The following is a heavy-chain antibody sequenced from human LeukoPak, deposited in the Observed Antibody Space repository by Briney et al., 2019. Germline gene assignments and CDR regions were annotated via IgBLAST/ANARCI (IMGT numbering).Heavy chain of an antibody. CDR2: INPNSGGT. D-gene: IGHD5/OR15-5a*01. CDR3: VRGLPMSTLPTLFDS. V-gene: IGHV1-2*02. CDR1: GYTFTGYY. Sequence: GASVKVSCKASGYTFTGYYMHWVRQAPGQGLEWMGWINPNSGGTNYAQKFQGRVTMTRDTSISTAYMELSRLRSDDTAVYYCVRGLPMSTLPTLFDSWGQGTLVTVSS. J-gene: IGHJ4*02.